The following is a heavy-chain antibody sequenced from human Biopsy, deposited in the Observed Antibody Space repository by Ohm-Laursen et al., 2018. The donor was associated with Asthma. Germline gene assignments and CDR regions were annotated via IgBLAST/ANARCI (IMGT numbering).Heavy chain of an antibody. Sequence: ASALVSCQASGYNFLCFAIHWVRQAPGQRLGWMGWVTTGNGDTKYSQKCQGRVTITRDTSASTSYMELRSLRSEDTATYYCARTYYDFLTGQVKDVFGVWGQGTMVTVSS. V-gene: IGHV1-3*04. CDR3: ARTYYDFLTGQVKDVFGV. D-gene: IGHD3-9*01. CDR1: GYNFLCFA. J-gene: IGHJ3*01. CDR2: VTTGNGDT.